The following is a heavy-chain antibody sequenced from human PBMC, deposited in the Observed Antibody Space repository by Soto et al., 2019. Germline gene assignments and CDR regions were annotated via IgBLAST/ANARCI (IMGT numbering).Heavy chain of an antibody. CDR1: GFSFNTYW. V-gene: IGHV3-74*01. Sequence: EVQLVESGGRLVQPGGSLRLSCAASGFSFNTYWMHWVRQAPGKGPVWASRINSDGSVTDYAGSVKGRFTISRDNAKNTLYLQMNSLAAEDTAVYYCARAMISVGATTKGYYWGQGTLVTVSS. CDR2: INSDGSVT. CDR3: ARAMISVGATTKGYY. J-gene: IGHJ4*02. D-gene: IGHD1-26*01.